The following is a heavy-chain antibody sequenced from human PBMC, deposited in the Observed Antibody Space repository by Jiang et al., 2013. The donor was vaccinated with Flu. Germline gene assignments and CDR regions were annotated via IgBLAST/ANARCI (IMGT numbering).Heavy chain of an antibody. Sequence: QSGSELKKPGASVRVSCKASGYSLSHFAMHWVRQAPGQGLQWMGWIDTNTGNPTYAQAFTGRFVFSLDTSVNTAYLQINRLKAEDTAIYYCARDRGSYSSSSNWFDPWGQGTLVSVS. D-gene: IGHD6-6*01. CDR3: ARDRGSYSSSSNWFDP. CDR2: IDTNTGNP. J-gene: IGHJ5*02. CDR1: GYSLSHFA. V-gene: IGHV7-4-1*02.